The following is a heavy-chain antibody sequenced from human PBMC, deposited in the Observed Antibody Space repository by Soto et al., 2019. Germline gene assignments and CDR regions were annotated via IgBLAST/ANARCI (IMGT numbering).Heavy chain of an antibody. Sequence: SETLSLTCTVSGGSISSYYWSWIRQPPGKGLEWIGYIYYSGSTNYNPSLKSRVTISVDTSKNQFSLKLSSVTAADTAVYYCARDRGRGVIHWGQGTLVTVSS. D-gene: IGHD3-10*01. CDR2: IYYSGST. J-gene: IGHJ4*02. V-gene: IGHV4-59*01. CDR3: ARDRGRGVIH. CDR1: GGSISSYY.